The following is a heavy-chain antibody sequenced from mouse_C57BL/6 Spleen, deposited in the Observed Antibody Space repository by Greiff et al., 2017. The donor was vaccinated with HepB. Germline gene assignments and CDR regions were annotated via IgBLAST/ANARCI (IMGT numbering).Heavy chain of an antibody. Sequence: VQLQQSGPELVKPGASVKISCKASGYAFSSSWMNWVKQRPGKGLEWIGRIYPGDGDTNYNGKFKGKATLTADKSSSTAYMQLSSLTSEDSAVYFCARSGGNSPWFGYWGQGTLVTVSA. D-gene: IGHD2-1*01. CDR1: GYAFSSSW. CDR2: IYPGDGDT. V-gene: IGHV1-82*01. CDR3: ARSGGNSPWFGY. J-gene: IGHJ3*01.